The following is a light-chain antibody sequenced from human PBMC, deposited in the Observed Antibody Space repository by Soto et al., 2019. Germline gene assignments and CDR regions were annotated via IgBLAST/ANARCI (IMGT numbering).Light chain of an antibody. CDR1: SSDVGGYNS. CDR3: SSYTTGGSYV. CDR2: DVS. Sequence: QSVLTQPASVSGSPGLSIAISCTGTSSDVGGYNSVSWYQQYPGKAPKLMIYDVSNRPSGVSNRFSGSKSGNTASLTISGLQAEDEGDYYCSSYTTGGSYVFGTGTKVTVL. V-gene: IGLV2-14*01. J-gene: IGLJ1*01.